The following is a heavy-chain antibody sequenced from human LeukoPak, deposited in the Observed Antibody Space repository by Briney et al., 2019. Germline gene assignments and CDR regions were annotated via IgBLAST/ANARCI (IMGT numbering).Heavy chain of an antibody. J-gene: IGHJ2*01. Sequence: TGGSLRLSCAASGFTFSSYGMHWVRQAPGKGLEWVAFIRYDGSNKYYADSVKGRFTISRDNSKNTLYLQMNSLRAEDTAVYYCAKVSSDSSSWYGNWYFDLWGRGTLVTVSS. CDR2: IRYDGSNK. D-gene: IGHD6-13*01. CDR1: GFTFSSYG. CDR3: AKVSSDSSSWYGNWYFDL. V-gene: IGHV3-30*02.